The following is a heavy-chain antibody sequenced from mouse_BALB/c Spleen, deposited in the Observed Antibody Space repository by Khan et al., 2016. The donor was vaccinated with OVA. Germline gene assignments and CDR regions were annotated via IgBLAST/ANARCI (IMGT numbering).Heavy chain of an antibody. D-gene: IGHD1-2*01. CDR3: ARTARIKY. CDR2: ISYSGRT. V-gene: IGHV3-2*02. Sequence: VQLKESGPGLVKPSQSLSLTCTVTGYSITSGYGWNWIRQFPGNKLEWMGYISYSGRTNYNPSLKSRTSITLDTSKNQFFLQVNSVTTEDTATYYCARTARIKYWGQGTTLTVSS. CDR1: GYSITSGYG. J-gene: IGHJ2*01.